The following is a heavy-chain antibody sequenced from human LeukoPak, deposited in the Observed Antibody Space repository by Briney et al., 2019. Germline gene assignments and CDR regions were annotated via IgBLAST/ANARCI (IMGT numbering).Heavy chain of an antibody. D-gene: IGHD2-2*01. CDR3: ANLLLEIAVGSGVHGRDV. Sequence: GASVKVSCKVSGYTLTELSMHWVRQAPGKGLEWMGGFDPADGETIYAQKFQGRVSMTEDTSTDTAYMELSSLSSEDTAVYYCANLLLEIAVGSGVHGRDVWGQGTTVTVSS. J-gene: IGHJ6*02. V-gene: IGHV1-24*01. CDR1: GYTLTELS. CDR2: FDPADGET.